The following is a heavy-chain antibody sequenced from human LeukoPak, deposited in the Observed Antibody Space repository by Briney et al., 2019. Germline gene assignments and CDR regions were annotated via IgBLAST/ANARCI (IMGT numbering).Heavy chain of an antibody. J-gene: IGHJ4*02. Sequence: SETLSLTCTVSGGSLSSSSYYWGWLRQPPGRGLEGIGSIYYSGSTYYNPSLKSRVTISVDTSKNQFSLKLSSVTAADTAVYYCARTHHWNYVDYFDYWGQGTLVTVSS. CDR1: GGSLSSSSYY. CDR3: ARTHHWNYVDYFDY. D-gene: IGHD1-7*01. V-gene: IGHV4-39*07. CDR2: IYYSGST.